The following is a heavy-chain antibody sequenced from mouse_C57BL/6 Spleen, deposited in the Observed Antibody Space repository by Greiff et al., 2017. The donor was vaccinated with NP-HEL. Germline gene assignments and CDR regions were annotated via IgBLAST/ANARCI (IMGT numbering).Heavy chain of an antibody. J-gene: IGHJ4*01. CDR1: GYTFTSYW. CDR3: ARYLYDYDNDYAMDY. V-gene: IGHV1-53*01. CDR2: INPSNGGT. D-gene: IGHD2-4*01. Sequence: VQLQQSGTELVKPGASVKLSCKASGYTFTSYWMHWVKQRPGQGLEWIGNINPSNGGTNYNEKFKSKATLTVDKSSSTAYMQLSSLTSEDSAVYYCARYLYDYDNDYAMDYWGQGTSVTVSS.